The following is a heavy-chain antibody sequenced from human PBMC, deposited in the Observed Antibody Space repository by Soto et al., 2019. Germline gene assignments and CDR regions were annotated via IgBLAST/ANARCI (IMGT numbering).Heavy chain of an antibody. Sequence: SETLSLTCTVPGGSVSSGSYYWSWIRQPPGKGLEWIGYIYYSGSTNYNPSLKSRVTISVDTSKNQFSLKLSSVTAAATAVYYCARDGSGGLNEYSCDDCGQGTLVTVSS. CDR1: GGSVSSGSYY. CDR3: ARDGSGGLNEYSCDD. J-gene: IGHJ4*02. D-gene: IGHD6-19*01. V-gene: IGHV4-61*01. CDR2: IYYSGST.